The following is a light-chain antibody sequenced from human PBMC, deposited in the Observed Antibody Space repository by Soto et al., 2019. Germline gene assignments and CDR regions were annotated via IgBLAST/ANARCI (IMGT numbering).Light chain of an antibody. J-gene: IGKJ1*01. V-gene: IGKV1-39*01. CDR2: AAS. Sequence: DIPMPQSPSSLSASVGDRVTVTCRASQSITTYLNWYQQKPGKAPKLLIYAASSLQSGVPSRFSGSGSWTDFTLTITSLQPEDVATYICQQSYGTPWTFGQGTKVEIK. CDR1: QSITTY. CDR3: QQSYGTPWT.